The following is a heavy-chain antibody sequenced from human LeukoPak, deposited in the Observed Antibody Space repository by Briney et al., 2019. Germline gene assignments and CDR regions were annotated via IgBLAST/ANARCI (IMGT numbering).Heavy chain of an antibody. CDR1: GFTFSGYS. Sequence: GGSLRLSCAASGFTFSGYSMNWVRQAPGKGLGWVSPISSSSSYIYYADSVKGRFTISRDNSKNTLYLEVISLTAEDTAVYYCAKDDAWLRFGEWSQGTLVTVSS. V-gene: IGHV3-21*04. CDR2: ISSSSSYI. J-gene: IGHJ4*02. CDR3: AKDDAWLRFGE. D-gene: IGHD3-10*01.